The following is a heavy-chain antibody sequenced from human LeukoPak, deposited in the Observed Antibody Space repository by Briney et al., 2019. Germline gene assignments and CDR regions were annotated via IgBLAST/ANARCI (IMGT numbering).Heavy chain of an antibody. Sequence: ASVKVSCKASGYTFTGYYMHWVRQAPGQGLEWMGWINPNSGGTNYAQKFQGWVTMTRDTSISTAYMELSRLRSDDTAVYYCARDRYSSSWYHSLDYWGQGTLVTVSS. V-gene: IGHV1-2*04. CDR1: GYTFTGYY. CDR2: INPNSGGT. J-gene: IGHJ4*02. D-gene: IGHD6-13*01. CDR3: ARDRYSSSWYHSLDY.